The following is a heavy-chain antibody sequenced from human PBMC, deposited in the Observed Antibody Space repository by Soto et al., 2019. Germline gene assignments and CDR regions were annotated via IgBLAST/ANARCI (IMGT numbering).Heavy chain of an antibody. D-gene: IGHD1-26*01. CDR1: GFTFTSSA. J-gene: IGHJ4*02. Sequence: SVKVSCKASGFTFTSSAVQWVRQARGQRLEWIGWIVVGSGNTNYAQKFQERVTITRDISTSTAYMELSSLRSEDTAVYYCAADTQVGATLVDYWGQGALVTVSS. CDR2: IVVGSGNT. CDR3: AADTQVGATLVDY. V-gene: IGHV1-58*01.